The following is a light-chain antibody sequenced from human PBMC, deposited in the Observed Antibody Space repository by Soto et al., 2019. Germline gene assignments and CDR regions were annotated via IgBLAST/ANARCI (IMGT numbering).Light chain of an antibody. Sequence: EIVLTQSPGTLSLSPGERATLSCRASQSVSSSFLAWYQHKPGQAPRLLIYGASSRPTGIPDRFSGSGSGTDFTLTISRLEPEDFAVNYCQQYGISSWTFGQGTRVEIK. CDR3: QQYGISSWT. V-gene: IGKV3-20*01. CDR2: GAS. J-gene: IGKJ1*01. CDR1: QSVSSSF.